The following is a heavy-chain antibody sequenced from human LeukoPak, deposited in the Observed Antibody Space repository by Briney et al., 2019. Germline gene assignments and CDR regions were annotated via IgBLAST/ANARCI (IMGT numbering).Heavy chain of an antibody. CDR2: ISGSDYST. CDR1: GLTFSSYA. J-gene: IGHJ4*02. CDR3: AKGRKYEDY. V-gene: IGHV3-23*01. D-gene: IGHD2-2*01. Sequence: PGGSLRLSCAASGLTFSSYAMSWVRQAPGKGLEWVSAISGSDYSTYYADSVKGRFTVSRDNSKNTLYLQMNSLRAEDTALYYCAKGRKYEDYWGQGTLVTVSS.